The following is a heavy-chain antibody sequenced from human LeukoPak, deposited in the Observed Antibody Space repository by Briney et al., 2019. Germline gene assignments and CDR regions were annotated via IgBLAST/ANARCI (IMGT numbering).Heavy chain of an antibody. CDR3: ARDAEFCSSTSGYARRFDP. CDR2: IIPIFGTA. D-gene: IGHD2-2*01. J-gene: IGHJ5*02. Sequence: ASVKVSCKASGGTFSSYAISWVRQAPGQGLEWMGGIIPIFGTANYAQKFQGRVTITADESTSTAYMELSSLRSEDTAVYYCARDAEFCSSTSGYARRFDPWGQGTLVTVSS. CDR1: GGTFSSYA. V-gene: IGHV1-69*13.